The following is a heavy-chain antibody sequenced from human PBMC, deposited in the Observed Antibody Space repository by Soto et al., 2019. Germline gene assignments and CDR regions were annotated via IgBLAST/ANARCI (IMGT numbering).Heavy chain of an antibody. CDR3: ARRDSSSLGWWFDP. CDR1: GGSISSXX. D-gene: IGHD6-6*01. V-gene: IGHV4-59*08. Sequence: SETLSLTCTVSGGSISSXXWSWIRQPPGKGLEWIGYIYYSGSTNYNPSLKSRVTISVDTSKNQFSLKLSSVTAADTAVYYCARRDSSSLGWWFDPRGQGTLVTVSS. CDR2: IYYSGST. J-gene: IGHJ5*02.